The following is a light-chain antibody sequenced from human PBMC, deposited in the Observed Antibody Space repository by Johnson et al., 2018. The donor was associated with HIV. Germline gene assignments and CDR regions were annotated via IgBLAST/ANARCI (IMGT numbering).Light chain of an antibody. Sequence: QSVLTQPPSVSAAPGQKVTISCSGSSSNIGNNYVSWYQQLPGTAPKLVIYDTIKRHSGIPDRFSGSKSGTSATLGITGLQTGDEADYYCGTWDNSLSNGGVFRPWTKSTSL. CDR3: GTWDNSLSNGGV. CDR2: DTI. J-gene: IGLJ1*01. V-gene: IGLV1-51*01. CDR1: SSNIGNNY.